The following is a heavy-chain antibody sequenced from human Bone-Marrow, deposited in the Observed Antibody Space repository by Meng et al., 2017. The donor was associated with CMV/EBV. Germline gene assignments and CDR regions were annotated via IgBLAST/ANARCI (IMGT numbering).Heavy chain of an antibody. CDR2: ISHGGGTT. J-gene: IGHJ4*02. Sequence: TLSSYDMSWVRQAPGKGLEWVSTISHGGGTTYYADAARGRLTISRDNSKDTLYLQMNSLRAEDTAIYYCAKMIGPYGASRLDYFDYWGQGTLVTVSS. D-gene: IGHD2-21*01. CDR1: TLSSYD. CDR3: AKMIGPYGASRLDYFDY. V-gene: IGHV3-23*01.